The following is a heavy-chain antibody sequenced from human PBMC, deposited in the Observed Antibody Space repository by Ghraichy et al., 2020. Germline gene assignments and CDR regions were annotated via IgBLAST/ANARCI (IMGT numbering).Heavy chain of an antibody. CDR1: GDSVSSNSAA. CDR2: TYYRSKWYN. CDR3: ARVVAVAGTTPSYFDY. J-gene: IGHJ4*02. D-gene: IGHD6-19*01. V-gene: IGHV6-1*01. Sequence: SQTLSLTCAISGDSVSSNSAAWNWIRQSPSRGLEWLGRTYYRSKWYNDYAVSVKSRITINPDTSKNQFSLQLNSVTPEDTAVYYCARVVAVAGTTPSYFDYWGQGTLVTVSS.